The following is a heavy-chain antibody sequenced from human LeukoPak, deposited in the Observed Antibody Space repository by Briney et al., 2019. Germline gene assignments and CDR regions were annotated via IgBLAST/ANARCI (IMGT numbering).Heavy chain of an antibody. Sequence: ASVKVSCKASGYTFTSYYMHWVRQAPGQGLGWMGIINPSGGSTSYAQKFQGRVTMTRDTPTSTVYMELSSLRSEDTAVYYCARDLQMNYYDSSGYYYHDAFDIWGQGTMVTVSS. V-gene: IGHV1-46*01. CDR1: GYTFTSYY. CDR2: INPSGGST. D-gene: IGHD3-22*01. CDR3: ARDLQMNYYDSSGYYYHDAFDI. J-gene: IGHJ3*02.